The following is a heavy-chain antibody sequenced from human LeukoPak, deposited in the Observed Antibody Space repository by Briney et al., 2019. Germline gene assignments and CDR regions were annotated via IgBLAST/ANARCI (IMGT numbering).Heavy chain of an antibody. CDR3: ARDYKYAFDN. CDR1: GFTFSDYS. CDR2: IGIDSGNT. J-gene: IGHJ4*02. Sequence: GGSLRLSCAASGFTFSDYSMNWVRQAPGKGLEWISYIGIDSGNTNYADSVKGRFTISGDKAKNSLYLQMNSLRDEDTAVYYCARDYKYAFDNWGQGTLVTVSS. V-gene: IGHV3-48*02. D-gene: IGHD5-24*01.